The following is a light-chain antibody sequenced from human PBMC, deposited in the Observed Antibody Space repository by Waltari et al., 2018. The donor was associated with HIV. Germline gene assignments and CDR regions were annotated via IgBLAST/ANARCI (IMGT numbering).Light chain of an antibody. V-gene: IGKV1-39*01. CDR3: QQSYSTLYT. CDR1: QSIRSD. CDR2: AAS. Sequence: DLQLTLSPSSLSASVGYRLTITCRARQSIRSDLNWYQQKPGKAPKLLIYAASSLQSGVPSRFSGSGSGTDFTLTISSLQPEDCATYYCQQSYSTLYTFGQGTKLEIK. J-gene: IGKJ2*01.